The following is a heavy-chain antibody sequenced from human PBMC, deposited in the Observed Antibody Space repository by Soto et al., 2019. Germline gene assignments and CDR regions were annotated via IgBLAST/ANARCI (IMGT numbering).Heavy chain of an antibody. V-gene: IGHV3-30-3*01. J-gene: IGHJ4*02. CDR1: GFTFSSYA. D-gene: IGHD5-18*01. Sequence: SGGSLRLSCAASGFTFSSYAMHWVRQSPGKGLEWVAVISYDGSNKYYADSVKGRFTISRDNSKNTLYLQMNSLRAEDTAVYYCATQMRGRGYSYGFDYWGQGTLVTVSS. CDR2: ISYDGSNK. CDR3: ATQMRGRGYSYGFDY.